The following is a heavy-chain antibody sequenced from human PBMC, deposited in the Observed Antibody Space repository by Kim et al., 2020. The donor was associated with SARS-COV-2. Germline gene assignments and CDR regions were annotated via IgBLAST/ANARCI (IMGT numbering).Heavy chain of an antibody. CDR1: GFTFSSYA. V-gene: IGHV3-30*04. D-gene: IGHD6-19*01. CDR3: ARDHGEAVAGSGAFDI. J-gene: IGHJ3*02. CDR2: ISYDGSNK. Sequence: GGSLRLSCAASGFTFSSYAMHWVRQAPGKGLEWVAVISYDGSNKYYADSVKGRFTISRDNSKNTLYLQMNSLRAEDTAVYYCARDHGEAVAGSGAFDIWGQGTMVTVSS.